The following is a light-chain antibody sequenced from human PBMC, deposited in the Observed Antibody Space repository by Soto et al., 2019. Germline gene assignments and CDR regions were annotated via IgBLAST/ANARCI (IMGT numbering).Light chain of an antibody. V-gene: IGKV2-30*01. CDR1: QSLVYSDGNTY. Sequence: DVVVTQSPLSLPVTLGQAASISCRSSQSLVYSDGNTYLSWFHQRTGQSPRRLIYKVSNRDSGVPDRFSGSGSGTDFTLKISRVEAEDVGVYYCMQGTHWPPITFGQGTRLEIK. CDR2: KVS. CDR3: MQGTHWPPIT. J-gene: IGKJ5*01.